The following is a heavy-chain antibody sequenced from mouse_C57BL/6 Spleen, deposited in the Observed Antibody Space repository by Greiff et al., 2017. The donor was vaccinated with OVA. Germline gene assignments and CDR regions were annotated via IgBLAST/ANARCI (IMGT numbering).Heavy chain of an antibody. CDR2: IYPGSGST. Sequence: QVQLQQSGAELVKPGASVKMSCKASGYTFTSYWITWVKQRPGQGLEWIGDIYPGSGSTNYNEKFKSKATLTVDTSSSTAYMQLSSLTSEDSAVYYCASERNYYGSSYFYAMDYWGQGTSVTVSS. CDR3: ASERNYYGSSYFYAMDY. V-gene: IGHV1-55*01. D-gene: IGHD1-1*01. J-gene: IGHJ4*01. CDR1: GYTFTSYW.